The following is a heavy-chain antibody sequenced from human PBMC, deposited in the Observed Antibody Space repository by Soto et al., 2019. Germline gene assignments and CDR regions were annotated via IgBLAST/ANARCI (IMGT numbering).Heavy chain of an antibody. CDR2: IYYSGST. D-gene: IGHD3-10*01. Sequence: SETLSLTCTVSSGSISSTIYSWDWIRQPPGKGLEWIGYIYYSGSTNYNPSLKSRVTISVDTSKNQFSLKLSSVTAADTALYYCSYGSGSYMAEYFQHWGQGTLVTVSS. J-gene: IGHJ1*01. V-gene: IGHV4-61*05. CDR3: SYGSGSYMAEYFQH. CDR1: SGSISSTIYS.